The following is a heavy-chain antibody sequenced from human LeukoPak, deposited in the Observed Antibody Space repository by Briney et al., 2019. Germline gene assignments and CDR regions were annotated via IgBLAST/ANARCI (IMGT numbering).Heavy chain of an antibody. Sequence: SETLSLTCTVSGDSITSSHWWSWIRQSPGKGLEWIGNTYHSDYTNYNPSLKGRATISVDKSKNQLSLKLSSVTAADTAVYYCARGGYSYGNDWGQGTLVTVSS. J-gene: IGHJ4*02. CDR1: GDSITSSHW. V-gene: IGHV4-4*02. CDR2: TYHSDYT. CDR3: ARGGYSYGND. D-gene: IGHD5-18*01.